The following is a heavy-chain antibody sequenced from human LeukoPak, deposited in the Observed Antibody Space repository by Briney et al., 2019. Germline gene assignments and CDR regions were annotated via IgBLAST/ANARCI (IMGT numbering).Heavy chain of an antibody. D-gene: IGHD4-17*01. CDR1: GFTFSSYW. V-gene: IGHV3-7*03. CDR3: ARGIPHDYGDYLNY. J-gene: IGHJ4*02. CDR2: IKQDGSEK. Sequence: LGGSLRLSCAASGFTFSSYWMSWVRQAPGKGLEWVANIKQDGSEKYYVDSVKGRFTISRDNAKNSLYLQMNSLRAEDTAVYYCARGIPHDYGDYLNYWGQGTLVTVSS.